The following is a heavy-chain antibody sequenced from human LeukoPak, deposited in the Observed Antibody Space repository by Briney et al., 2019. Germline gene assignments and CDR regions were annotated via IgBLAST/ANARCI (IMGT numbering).Heavy chain of an antibody. CDR1: GFTFSSYG. D-gene: IGHD3-9*01. CDR2: ISYDGSNK. J-gene: IGHJ4*02. Sequence: GGSLRLSCAAFGFTFSSYGMHWVRQAPGKGLEWVAVISYDGSNKYYADSVKGRFTISRDNAKNSLYLQMNSLRAEDTALYYCAKGAGILTGGDYFDYWGQGTLVTVSS. V-gene: IGHV3-30*18. CDR3: AKGAGILTGGDYFDY.